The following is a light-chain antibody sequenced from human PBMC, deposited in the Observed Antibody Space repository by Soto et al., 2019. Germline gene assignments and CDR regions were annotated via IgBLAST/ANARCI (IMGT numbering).Light chain of an antibody. CDR1: SSDVGSYNL. V-gene: IGLV2-23*01. CDR2: EGS. CDR3: CSYAGSSTGV. Sequence: QSALTQPASVSGSPGQSITISCTGTSSDVGSYNLVSWYQQYPGKAPKLMIYEGSKRPSGVSNRFSGSKSGNTASLTISGLQAEDEADYYCCSYAGSSTGVFGGGTKVTVL. J-gene: IGLJ3*02.